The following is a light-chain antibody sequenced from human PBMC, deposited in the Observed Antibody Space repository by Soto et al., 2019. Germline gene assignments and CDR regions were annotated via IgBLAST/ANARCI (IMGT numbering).Light chain of an antibody. CDR3: QQYGSSPRT. J-gene: IGKJ1*01. Sequence: EIVLTQSPGTLSFSPGERATLSCRASQSVSSSYLAWYQQKPGQAPRLLIYGASSRATGSPDRFSGSGSGTDFTLTISRLEPDDFAVYYCQQYGSSPRTFDQGTTVQIK. CDR2: GAS. V-gene: IGKV3-20*01. CDR1: QSVSSSY.